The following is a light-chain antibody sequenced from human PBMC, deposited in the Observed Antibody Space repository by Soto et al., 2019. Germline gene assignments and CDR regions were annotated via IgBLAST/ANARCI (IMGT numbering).Light chain of an antibody. Sequence: GDTVTITCGASQRINNWLAWYQQNPGEAPKLLIYDASSLESGVPSRFSGRGSGTEFTLTNSSLQPDDFATYYCQQYMRYSVTFGPGTKVDSK. CDR3: QQYMRYSVT. CDR2: DAS. V-gene: IGKV1-5*01. J-gene: IGKJ3*01. CDR1: QRINNW.